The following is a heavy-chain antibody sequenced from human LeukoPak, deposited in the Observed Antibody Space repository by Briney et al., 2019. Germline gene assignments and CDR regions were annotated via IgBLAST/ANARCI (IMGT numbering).Heavy chain of an antibody. CDR2: ISGSGDST. Sequence: PGGSLRLSCAASGFTFSSYAMAWVRQAPGKGLEWVSTISGSGDSTYYADSVKGRFTMSRDNSKNTLYLQLNSLRAGDTATYYCAKSPSLAAAAVTFDYWGQGTLVTVSS. J-gene: IGHJ4*02. D-gene: IGHD6-13*01. CDR1: GFTFSSYA. V-gene: IGHV3-23*01. CDR3: AKSPSLAAAAVTFDY.